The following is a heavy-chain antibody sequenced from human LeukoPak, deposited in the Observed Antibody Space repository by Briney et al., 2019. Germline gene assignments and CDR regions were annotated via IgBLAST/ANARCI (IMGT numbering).Heavy chain of an antibody. CDR3: ARDKELHCSSTSCYYYYGMDV. D-gene: IGHD2-2*01. Sequence: ASVKVSCKASGYTFTSYGISWVRQAPGQGLEWMGWISAYNGNTNYAQKLQGRVTMTTDTSTSTAYMELRSLRSDDTAVYYCARDKELHCSSTSCYYYYGMDVWGKGTTVTVSS. CDR2: ISAYNGNT. V-gene: IGHV1-18*04. J-gene: IGHJ6*04. CDR1: GYTFTSYG.